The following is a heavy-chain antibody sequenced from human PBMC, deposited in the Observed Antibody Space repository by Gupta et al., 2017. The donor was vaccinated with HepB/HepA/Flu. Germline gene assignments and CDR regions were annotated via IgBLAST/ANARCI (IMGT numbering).Heavy chain of an antibody. Sequence: QLQLQESGPGLVKPSETLSLTCTVSGGSISSSSYYWGWIRQPPGKGLEWIGSIYYSGSTYYNPSLKSRVTISVDTSKNQFSLKLSSVTAADTAVYYCARQGDIVVVPAARSGAFDIWGQGTMVTVSS. CDR3: ARQGDIVVVPAARSGAFDI. J-gene: IGHJ3*02. CDR1: GGSISSSSYY. CDR2: IYYSGST. V-gene: IGHV4-39*01. D-gene: IGHD2-2*01.